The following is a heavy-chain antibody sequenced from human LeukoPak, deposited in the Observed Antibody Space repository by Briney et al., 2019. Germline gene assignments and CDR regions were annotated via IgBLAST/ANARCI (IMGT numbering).Heavy chain of an antibody. D-gene: IGHD3-22*01. CDR3: ATDSSGYHDAFDI. J-gene: IGHJ3*02. V-gene: IGHV1-24*01. CDR1: GYTLTELS. Sequence: GASVKVSCKVSGYTLTELSMHWVRQAAGKGLEWMGGFDPEDGETIYAQKFQGRVAMTEDTSTDTAYMELSSLRSEDTAVYYCATDSSGYHDAFDIWGQGTMVTVSS. CDR2: FDPEDGET.